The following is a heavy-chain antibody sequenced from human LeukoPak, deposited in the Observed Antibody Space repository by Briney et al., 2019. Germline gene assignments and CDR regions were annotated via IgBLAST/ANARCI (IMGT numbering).Heavy chain of an antibody. Sequence: GASVKVSCKASGYTFSDYYMHWVRQAPGQGLEWMGWINPKNGGTNYAQKFQGRVTMTRDTSISTAYMELSRLRSDDTAVYYCARDTLTTVTTSWGQGTLVTVSS. J-gene: IGHJ4*02. CDR1: GYTFSDYY. CDR3: ARDTLTTVTTS. V-gene: IGHV1-2*02. CDR2: INPKNGGT. D-gene: IGHD4-17*01.